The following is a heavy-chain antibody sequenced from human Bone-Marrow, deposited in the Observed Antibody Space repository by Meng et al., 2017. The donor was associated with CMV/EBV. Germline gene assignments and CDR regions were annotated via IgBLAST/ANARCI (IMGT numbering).Heavy chain of an antibody. V-gene: IGHV1-2*02. CDR3: ARDRLSPFRLRGGGYGMDV. CDR2: INPNSGGT. D-gene: IGHD3-16*01. Sequence: ASVKVSCKASGYTFTGYYMHWVRQAPGQGLEWTGWINPNSGGTNYAQKFQGRVTMTRDTSISTAYMELSRLRSDDTAVYYCARDRLSPFRLRGGGYGMDVWGQGTTVTVSS. J-gene: IGHJ6*02. CDR1: GYTFTGYY.